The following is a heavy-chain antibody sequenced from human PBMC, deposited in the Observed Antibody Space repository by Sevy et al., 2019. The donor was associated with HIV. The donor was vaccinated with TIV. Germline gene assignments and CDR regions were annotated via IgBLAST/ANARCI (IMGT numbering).Heavy chain of an antibody. J-gene: IGHJ6*02. CDR1: GFTFNNYA. CDR2: IFGNGDVSISFGNGDVT. Sequence: GGSLRLSCAASGFTFNNYAMNWVRQAPGKGLEWVSTIFGNGDVSISFGNGDVTYYADSVRGRFTISRDSSKNTLYLQMNSLRAEDTALYYCARDHEKDGDLGDYYYYAMDVWGQGTTVTVSS. CDR3: ARDHEKDGDLGDYYYYAMDV. V-gene: IGHV3-23*01. D-gene: IGHD4-17*01.